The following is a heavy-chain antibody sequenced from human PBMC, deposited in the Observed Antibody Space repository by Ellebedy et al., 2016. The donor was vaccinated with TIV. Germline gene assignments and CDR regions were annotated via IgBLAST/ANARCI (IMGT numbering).Heavy chain of an antibody. V-gene: IGHV3-23*01. Sequence: GGSLRLXCAASGFTFSNYAMSWVRQAPGKGLGWVSAITGIGTSTYYADSVKGRFTISRDNSKNTLSLQMNSLRADDTAIYYCAKPMGPGGRFDAFDIWGQGTLVTVSS. D-gene: IGHD3-16*01. CDR3: AKPMGPGGRFDAFDI. J-gene: IGHJ3*02. CDR2: ITGIGTST. CDR1: GFTFSNYA.